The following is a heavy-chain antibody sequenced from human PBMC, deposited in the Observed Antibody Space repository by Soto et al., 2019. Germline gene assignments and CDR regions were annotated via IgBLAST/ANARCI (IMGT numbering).Heavy chain of an antibody. V-gene: IGHV1-3*01. J-gene: IGHJ6*03. D-gene: IGHD3-10*01. CDR2: INAGNGNT. CDR3: ARAAGQNYYGSGSYHYYYYMDV. CDR1: GYTFTSYA. Sequence: ASVKVSCKASGYTFTSYAMHWVRQAPGQRLEWMGWINAGNGNTKYSQKFRGRVTITRDTSASTAYMELSSLRSEDTAVYYCARAAGQNYYGSGSYHYYYYMDVWGNGTTVTVSS.